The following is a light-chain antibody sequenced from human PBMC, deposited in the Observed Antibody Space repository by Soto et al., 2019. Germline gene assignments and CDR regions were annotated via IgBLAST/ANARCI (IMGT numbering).Light chain of an antibody. J-gene: IGKJ5*01. CDR2: DAS. CDR3: QQYDNLPPFT. V-gene: IGKV1-33*01. Sequence: DIQMTQSPSSLSASVGDRVTITCQASQDISNYLNWYQQKPGKAPKLLIYDASNLETGVPSRFSGSGSGTDFNFTISSLQPEDIATSYCQQYDNLPPFTFGQGTRLEIK. CDR1: QDISNY.